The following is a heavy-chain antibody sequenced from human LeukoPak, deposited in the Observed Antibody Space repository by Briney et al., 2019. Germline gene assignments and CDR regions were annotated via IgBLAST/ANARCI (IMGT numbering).Heavy chain of an antibody. CDR1: GGSFSGYY. Sequence: SETLSLTCAVYGGSFSGYYWSWIRQPPGKGLEWIGEINHSGSTNYNPSLKSRVTISVDTSKNQFSLKLSSVTAADTAVYYYARGGRGSSSWPIDYWGQGTLVTVSS. J-gene: IGHJ4*02. D-gene: IGHD6-13*01. CDR3: ARGGRGSSSWPIDY. CDR2: INHSGST. V-gene: IGHV4-34*01.